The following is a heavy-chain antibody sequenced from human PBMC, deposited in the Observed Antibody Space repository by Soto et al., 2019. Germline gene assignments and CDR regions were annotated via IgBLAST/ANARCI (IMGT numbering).Heavy chain of an antibody. CDR3: ARTLYKALNWFDP. CDR1: GGSISSSTFY. Sequence: SETLSLTCSVPGGSISSSTFYWGWIRQPPGKGLEWIGTLSYGGTTHYNPSLKSRVAMSVDTSKNQLSLEMTSLTAADTAVYYCARTLYKALNWFDPWGQGALVTVSS. J-gene: IGHJ5*02. D-gene: IGHD1-1*01. CDR2: LSYGGTT. V-gene: IGHV4-39*01.